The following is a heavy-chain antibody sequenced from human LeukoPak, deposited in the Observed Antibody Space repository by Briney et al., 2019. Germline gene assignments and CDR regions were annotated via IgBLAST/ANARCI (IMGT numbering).Heavy chain of an antibody. CDR3: ARGFSGSSWTAYFDY. V-gene: IGHV1-18*01. Sequence: ASVKVSCKASGYTFTNYGISWVRQAPGQGLEWMGWISVYNGNTNYAHKFQGRVTMTTDTSTATAYLELRSLRSDDTAVYYCARGFSGSSWTAYFDYWGQGSLVTVSS. CDR1: GYTFTNYG. CDR2: ISVYNGNT. D-gene: IGHD6-13*01. J-gene: IGHJ4*02.